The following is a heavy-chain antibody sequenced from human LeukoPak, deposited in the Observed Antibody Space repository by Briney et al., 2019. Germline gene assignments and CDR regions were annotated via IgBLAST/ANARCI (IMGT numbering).Heavy chain of an antibody. Sequence: SETLSLTCTVSGGSISSYYWSWIRQPAGKGLEWIGRIYTSGSTNSNPSLYSRVTMSVDTSKNQFSLKLSSVTAADAAVYYCARDFGEAPLEAFDIWGQGTMVTVSS. V-gene: IGHV4-4*07. J-gene: IGHJ3*02. CDR2: IYTSGST. CDR3: ARDFGEAPLEAFDI. CDR1: GGSISSYY. D-gene: IGHD3-10*01.